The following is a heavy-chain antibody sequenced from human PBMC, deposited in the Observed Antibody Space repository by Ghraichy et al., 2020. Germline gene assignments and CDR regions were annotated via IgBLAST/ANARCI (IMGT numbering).Heavy chain of an antibody. J-gene: IGHJ6*02. V-gene: IGHV4-34*01. D-gene: IGHD2-2*01. CDR2: INHSGST. CDR3: ARHEIGYCSSTSCLTHGMDV. Sequence: SQTLSLTCAVYGGSFSGYYWSWIRQPPGKGLEWIGEINHSGSTNYNPSLKSRVTISVDTSKNQFSLKLSSVTAADTAVYYCARHEIGYCSSTSCLTHGMDVWGQGTTVTVSS. CDR1: GGSFSGYY.